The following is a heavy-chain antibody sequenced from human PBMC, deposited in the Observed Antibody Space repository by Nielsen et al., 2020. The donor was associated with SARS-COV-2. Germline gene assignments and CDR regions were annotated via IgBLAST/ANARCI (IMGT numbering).Heavy chain of an antibody. V-gene: IGHV3-30*03. CDR2: ISYDGSNK. D-gene: IGHD6-19*01. CDR1: GFTFSSYS. J-gene: IGHJ5*02. CDR3: ARGHSSGWYQNWFDP. Sequence: GSLRLSCAASGFTFSSYSMNWVRQAPGKGLEWVAVISYDGSNKYYADSVKGRFTISRDNSKNTLYLQMNSLRAEDTAVYYCARGHSSGWYQNWFDPWGQGTLVTVSS.